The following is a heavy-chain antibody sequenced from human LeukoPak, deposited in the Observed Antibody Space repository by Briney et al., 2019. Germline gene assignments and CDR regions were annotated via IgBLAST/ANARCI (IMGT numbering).Heavy chain of an antibody. Sequence: ASVKVSCKTSGYSFTSQDMHWVRQAPGQSLEWVGWISAYNGNTNYAQKLQGRVTMTTDTSTSTAYMDLRSLRSDDTAVYYCARVRNSGFRYVDSWGQGTLVTVSS. CDR2: ISAYNGNT. CDR1: GYSFTSQD. V-gene: IGHV1-18*01. J-gene: IGHJ4*02. D-gene: IGHD5-12*01. CDR3: ARVRNSGFRYVDS.